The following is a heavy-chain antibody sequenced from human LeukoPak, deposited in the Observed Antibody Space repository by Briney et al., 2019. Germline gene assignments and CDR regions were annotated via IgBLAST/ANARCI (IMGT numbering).Heavy chain of an antibody. CDR1: GGSISSYY. D-gene: IGHD6-13*01. CDR3: ARDAGPQYSSSWYLDY. J-gene: IGHJ4*02. CDR2: IYYSGST. V-gene: IGHV4-39*07. Sequence: SETLPLTCTVSGGSISSYYWGWIRQPPGKGLEWIGSIYYSGSTYYNPSLKSRVTISVDTSKNQFSLKLSSATAADTAVYYCARDAGPQYSSSWYLDYWGQGTLVTVSS.